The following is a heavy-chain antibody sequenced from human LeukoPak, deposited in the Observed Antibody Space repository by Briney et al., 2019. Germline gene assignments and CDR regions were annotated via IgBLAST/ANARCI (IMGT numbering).Heavy chain of an antibody. V-gene: IGHV3-33*01. J-gene: IGHJ4*02. CDR2: IWYDGSNA. CDR1: GFTFRNHG. Sequence: PGGSLRLSCAASGFTFRNHGMHWVRQAPGKGLEWVAVIWYDGSNAYYADSVKGRFTISRDNSRNTLYLQMNSLRADDTAVYYCARDIGARRLDYRGQGTPVTVSS. CDR3: ARDIGARRLDY. D-gene: IGHD6-6*01.